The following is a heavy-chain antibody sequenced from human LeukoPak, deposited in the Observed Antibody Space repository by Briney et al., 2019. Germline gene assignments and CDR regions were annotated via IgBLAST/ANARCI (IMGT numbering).Heavy chain of an antibody. CDR1: GFTFSNYG. J-gene: IGHJ4*02. CDR2: ISYDGSYE. Sequence: GGSLRLSCAASGFTFSNYGMHWVRQAPGKGLEWVAVISYDGSYEYYADSVKGRFTISRDNSKNTLYLQMNSLGTEDTAVYSCAKGHVWQLVQSPFDYWGQGTLVTVSS. CDR3: AKGHVWQLVQSPFDY. D-gene: IGHD6-6*01. V-gene: IGHV3-30*18.